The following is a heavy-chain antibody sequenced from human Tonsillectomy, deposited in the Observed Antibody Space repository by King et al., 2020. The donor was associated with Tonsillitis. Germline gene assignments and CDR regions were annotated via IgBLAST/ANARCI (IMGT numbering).Heavy chain of an antibody. D-gene: IGHD6-13*01. CDR1: GFSLTTSGVG. CDR2: VFWNDDK. J-gene: IGHJ4*02. V-gene: IGHV2-5*01. Sequence: ITLQESGPTLVKPTQTLTLTCTFSGFSLTTSGVGVGWIRQPPGKALEWLALVFWNDDKRYSPSLKSRLTITKDTSKNQVVLRMTNMDPVDTATYYCVHTDIGAGFDYWGQGTLVTVSS. CDR3: VHTDIGAGFDY.